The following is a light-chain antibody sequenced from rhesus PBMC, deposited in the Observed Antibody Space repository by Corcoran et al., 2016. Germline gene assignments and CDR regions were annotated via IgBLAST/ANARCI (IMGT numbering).Light chain of an antibody. Sequence: QAALTQSPSVSGSPGQSVTISCTGTSSDIGGYNRVSWYQQHPGKAPKLMIYEVSERPSWVSDRFSGSKSGNTASLTISGLQAEDEADYYCSSYASSSAFIFGAWTRLTVL. CDR1: SSDIGGYNR. V-gene: IGLV2-13*02. J-gene: IGLJ1*01. CDR3: SSYASSSAFI. CDR2: EVS.